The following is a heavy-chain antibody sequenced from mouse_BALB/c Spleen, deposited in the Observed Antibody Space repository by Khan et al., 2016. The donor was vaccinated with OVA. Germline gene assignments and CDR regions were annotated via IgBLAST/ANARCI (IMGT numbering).Heavy chain of an antibody. Sequence: EVQLVESGPGLVKPSQSLSLTCTVTGYSITSDYAWNWIRQFPGNKLEWMGYISYSGSTTYNPSLKSRISITRDTSKNQFFMQLNSVTTEDTATYYCARWFTYWGQGTLVTVSA. J-gene: IGHJ3*01. V-gene: IGHV3-2*02. CDR2: ISYSGST. CDR1: GYSITSDYA. CDR3: ARWFTY.